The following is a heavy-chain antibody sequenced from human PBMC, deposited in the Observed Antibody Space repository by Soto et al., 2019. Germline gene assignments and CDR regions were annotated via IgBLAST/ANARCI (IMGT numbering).Heavy chain of an antibody. Sequence: ETLSLTCTVSGGSISTGAYYWGWIRQPPGKGLEWIGNIYFSGRTHYTPSLKSRVTISVDTSKSQFSLKLSSVTATDTALYYCARHEGATDGFFDYWGQGSLVTVSS. J-gene: IGHJ4*02. CDR3: ARHEGATDGFFDY. CDR2: IYFSGRT. CDR1: GGSISTGAYY. D-gene: IGHD5-12*01. V-gene: IGHV4-39*01.